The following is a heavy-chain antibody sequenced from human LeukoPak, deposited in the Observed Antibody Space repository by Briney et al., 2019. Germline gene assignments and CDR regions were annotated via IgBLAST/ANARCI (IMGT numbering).Heavy chain of an antibody. CDR3: ARYPSLSSGWIHDAFDI. J-gene: IGHJ3*02. D-gene: IGHD6-19*01. CDR2: IGAYNGNT. Sequence: ASVKVPCKASGYMHINHAITWVRQAPGQGLEWMGWIGAYNGNTNYAQKFHDRVTLTTDTSTNTAYMELRSLRSDDTAVYDWARYPSLSSGWIHDAFDIWGQGTMVTVSS. CDR1: GYMHINHA. V-gene: IGHV1-18*01.